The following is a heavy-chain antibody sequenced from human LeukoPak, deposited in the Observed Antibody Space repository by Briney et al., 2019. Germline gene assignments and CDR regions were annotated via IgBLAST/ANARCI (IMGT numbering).Heavy chain of an antibody. CDR2: ISSSSSYT. V-gene: IGHV3-11*06. Sequence: GGSLRLTCAASGFTFSDYYMSWIRQAPGKGLEWASYISSSSSYTNYADSVKGRFTISRDNAKNSLYPQMNSLRAEDTAVYYCARDRRDYYGSGSYYWDYWGQGTLVTVSS. CDR3: ARDRRDYYGSGSYYWDY. D-gene: IGHD3-10*01. CDR1: GFTFSDYY. J-gene: IGHJ4*02.